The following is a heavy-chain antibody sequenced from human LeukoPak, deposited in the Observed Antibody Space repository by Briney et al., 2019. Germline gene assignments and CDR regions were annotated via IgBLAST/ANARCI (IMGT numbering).Heavy chain of an antibody. J-gene: IGHJ4*02. CDR3: ARVSSGYYYVTGQNFDY. Sequence: SETLSLTCAVYGSSFSGYYWSWIRQPPGKGLEWIGEINHSGSTNYNPSLKSRVTISVDTSKNQFSLKLSSVTAADTAVYYCARVSSGYYYVTGQNFDYWGQGTLVTVSS. V-gene: IGHV4-34*01. CDR1: GSSFSGYY. CDR2: INHSGST. D-gene: IGHD3-22*01.